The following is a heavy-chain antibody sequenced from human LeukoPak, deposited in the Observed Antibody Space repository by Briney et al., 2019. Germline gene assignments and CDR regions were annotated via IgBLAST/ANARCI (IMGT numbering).Heavy chain of an antibody. CDR2: IWYDGSNE. CDR1: AFTFRSYA. V-gene: IGHV3-33*06. CDR3: AKESEAFDI. J-gene: IGHJ3*02. Sequence: GGSLRLSCAASAFTFRSYAMHWVRQAPGKGLEWVAVIWYDGSNEYYADSVKGRFPISRDNSKNTLYLQMNSVRAEDTAVYYCAKESEAFDIWGQGTMVTVSS.